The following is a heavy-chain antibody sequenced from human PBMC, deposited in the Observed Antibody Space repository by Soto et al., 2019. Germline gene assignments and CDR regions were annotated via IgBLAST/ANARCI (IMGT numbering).Heavy chain of an antibody. CDR1: WFNFRDHA. J-gene: IGHJ4*02. CDR2: ISGSGGST. CDR3: AKEVKGYGDYAYFDY. D-gene: IGHD4-17*01. Sequence: LPKAASWFNFRDHAMRCIRQTTGKGLEWVSTISGSGGSTYYADSVKGRFTISRDNSKNTLYLQMNSLRAEDTAVYYCAKEVKGYGDYAYFDYWGQGTLVTVSS. V-gene: IGHV3-23*01.